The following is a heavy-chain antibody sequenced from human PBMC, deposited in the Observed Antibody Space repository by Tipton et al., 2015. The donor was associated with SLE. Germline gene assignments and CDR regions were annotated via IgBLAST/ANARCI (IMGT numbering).Heavy chain of an antibody. J-gene: IGHJ4*02. CDR2: IYSSGDT. CDR1: GGSISSHY. D-gene: IGHD5-12*01. V-gene: IGHV4-4*08. CDR3: TRGRLRCDY. Sequence: TLSLTCTVSGGSISSHYWSWIRQPPGKGLEWIGYIYSSGDTNYNPSLKSRVTISVDASKKQFSLKVSSVTAADTAVYYCTRGRLRCDYWGQGNLVTVSS.